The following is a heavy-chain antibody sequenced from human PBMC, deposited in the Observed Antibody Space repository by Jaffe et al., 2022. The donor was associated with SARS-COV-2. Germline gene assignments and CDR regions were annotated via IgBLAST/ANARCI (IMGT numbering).Heavy chain of an antibody. D-gene: IGHD3-10*01. J-gene: IGHJ6*02. CDR2: IYSGGST. CDR3: ARDYFSITMPPGDV. CDR1: GFTVSSNY. Sequence: EVQLVESGGGLIQPGGSLRLSCAASGFTVSSNYMSWVRQAPGKGLEWVSVIYSGGSTYYADSVKGRFTISRDNSKNTLYLQMNSLRAEDTAVYYCARDYFSITMPPGDVWGQGTTVTVSS. V-gene: IGHV3-53*01.